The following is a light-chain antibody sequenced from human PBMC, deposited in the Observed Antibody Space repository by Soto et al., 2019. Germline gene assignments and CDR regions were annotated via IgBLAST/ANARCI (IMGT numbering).Light chain of an antibody. CDR1: QGIGDT. V-gene: IGKV3-20*01. Sequence: EVVMTQLPATLSVSPGEGVTLSCRASQGIGDTLAWYQQKPGQAPRLLIYGASSRATGIPDRFSGSGSGTDFTLTISRLEPEDFAVYYCQQYGSSPGGFTFGPGTKVDIK. CDR3: QQYGSSPGGFT. CDR2: GAS. J-gene: IGKJ3*01.